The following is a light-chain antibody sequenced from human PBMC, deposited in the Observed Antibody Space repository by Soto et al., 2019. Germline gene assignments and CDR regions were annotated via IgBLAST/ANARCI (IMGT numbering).Light chain of an antibody. CDR3: AAWDDSLNGVV. Sequence: QSVLTQPPSASGTPGQRVTISCSGGSSNIGNNNVNWYQQLPGTAPKLLIYSNNQRPSGVPDRFSGSKSGTSASLAISGLQSEDETDYYCAAWDDSLNGVVFGGGTKVTVL. V-gene: IGLV1-44*01. CDR2: SNN. CDR1: SSNIGNNN. J-gene: IGLJ2*01.